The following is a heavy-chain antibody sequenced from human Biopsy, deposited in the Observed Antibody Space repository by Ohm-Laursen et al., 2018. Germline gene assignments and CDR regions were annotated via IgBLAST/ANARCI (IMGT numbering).Heavy chain of an antibody. Sequence: SLRFSCTASGFNFDDYAMHWIRQGPGKGLEWVAGLTWNSGTIAYAGSVRGRFTISRDNAKNSLYLQMNNLTSEDTALYYCVRSLRNYDFLDSWGQGTPVSVSS. D-gene: IGHD3-16*01. CDR1: GFNFDDYA. CDR3: VRSLRNYDFLDS. V-gene: IGHV3-9*01. J-gene: IGHJ4*02. CDR2: LTWNSGTI.